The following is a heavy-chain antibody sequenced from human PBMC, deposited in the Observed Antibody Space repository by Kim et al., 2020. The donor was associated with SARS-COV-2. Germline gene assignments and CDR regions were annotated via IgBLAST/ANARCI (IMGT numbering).Heavy chain of an antibody. CDR3: ARYSSGWYESVG. Sequence: NYNPSLKSRVTISVDKSKNQCSLTLSSGAAADTAVYYCARYSSGWYESVGWGQGTLVTVSS. J-gene: IGHJ4*02. V-gene: IGHV4-4*02. D-gene: IGHD6-19*01.